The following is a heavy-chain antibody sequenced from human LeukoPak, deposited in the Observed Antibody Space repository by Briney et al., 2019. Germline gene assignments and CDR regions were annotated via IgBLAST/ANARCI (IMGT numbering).Heavy chain of an antibody. CDR1: GFTFIGSA. CDR3: AKDLWGWSAMDV. V-gene: IGHV3-23*01. D-gene: IGHD6-19*01. CDR2: FGGDGET. Sequence: GGSLRLSCAASGFTFIGSAMCWVRQAPGKGLEWVSGFGGDGETYYAGSVNGRFTISRDDSNNMLYLQMNRLRDEDTALYYCAKDLWGWSAMDVWGQGTTVTVSS. J-gene: IGHJ6*02.